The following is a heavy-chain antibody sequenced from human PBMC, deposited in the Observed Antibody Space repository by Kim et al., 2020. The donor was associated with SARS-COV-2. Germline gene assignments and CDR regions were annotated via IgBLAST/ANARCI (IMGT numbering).Heavy chain of an antibody. CDR3: AKEHYYGSGTYGANWFDP. V-gene: IGHV3-23*01. D-gene: IGHD3-10*01. CDR1: GFTFSSYA. J-gene: IGHJ5*02. CDR2: ISGSGGST. Sequence: GGSLRLSCAASGFTFSSYAMSWVRQAPGKGLEWVSAISGSGGSTYYADSVKGRFTISRDNSKNTLYLQMNSLRAEDTAVYYCAKEHYYGSGTYGANWFDPWGQGTLVTVSS.